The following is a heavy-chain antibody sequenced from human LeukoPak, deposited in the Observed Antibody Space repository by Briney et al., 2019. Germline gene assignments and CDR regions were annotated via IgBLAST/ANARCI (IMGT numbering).Heavy chain of an antibody. CDR2: INHSGST. V-gene: IGHV4-38-2*02. CDR3: ARGRYSSGWCLAY. D-gene: IGHD6-19*01. Sequence: SETLSLTCTVSGYSISSGYYWGWIRQPPGKGLEWIGEINHSGSTNYNPSLKSRVTISVDTSKNQFSLKLSSVTAADTAAYYCARGRYSSGWCLAYWGQGTLVTVSS. J-gene: IGHJ4*02. CDR1: GYSISSGYY.